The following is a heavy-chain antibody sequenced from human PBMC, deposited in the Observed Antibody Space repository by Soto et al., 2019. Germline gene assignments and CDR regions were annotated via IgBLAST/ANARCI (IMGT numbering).Heavy chain of an antibody. CDR1: GFTFSSYS. D-gene: IGHD3-10*01. V-gene: IGHV3-21*01. CDR2: ISSSSSYI. J-gene: IGHJ6*02. CDR3: ATHYGSGNYYYYGMDV. Sequence: GGSLRLSCAASGFTFSSYSMNWVRQAPGKGLEWVSSISSSSSYIYYADSVKGRFTISRDNAKNSLYLQMNSLRAEDTAVYYCATHYGSGNYYYYGMDVWGQGTKVTVYS.